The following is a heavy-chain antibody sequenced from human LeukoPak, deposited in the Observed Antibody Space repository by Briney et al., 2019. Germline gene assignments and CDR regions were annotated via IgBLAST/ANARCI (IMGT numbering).Heavy chain of an antibody. CDR1: GLTVSSTY. CDR3: ARDLQTGLAFDA. Sequence: GGSLRLSCAASGLTVSSTYMSWVRQAPGKGLEWVSVIYSDGSTYYADSVKGRFTISRDNAANSLFLQMNSLRVEDTAVYYCARDLQTGLAFDAWGQGTVVAVSS. V-gene: IGHV3-66*01. CDR2: IYSDGST. J-gene: IGHJ3*01. D-gene: IGHD7-27*01.